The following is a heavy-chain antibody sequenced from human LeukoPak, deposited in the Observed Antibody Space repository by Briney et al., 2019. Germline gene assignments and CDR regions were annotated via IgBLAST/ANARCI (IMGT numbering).Heavy chain of an antibody. V-gene: IGHV3-74*01. Sequence: PGGSLRLSCAASGFTFSSNWMHWVRQAPGKGLVWVSRINEDGSTTNYADSVKGRFTISRDNAKNTLYLQMNGLRAEDTAVYYCVRDLGGRSGHWGRGTLVTVSS. CDR2: INEDGSTT. CDR1: GFTFSSNW. CDR3: VRDLGGRSGH. J-gene: IGHJ4*02. D-gene: IGHD1-26*01.